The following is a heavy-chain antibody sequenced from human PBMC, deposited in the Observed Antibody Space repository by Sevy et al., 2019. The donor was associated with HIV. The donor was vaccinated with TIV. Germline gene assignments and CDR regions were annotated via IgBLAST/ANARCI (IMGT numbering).Heavy chain of an antibody. D-gene: IGHD6-13*01. CDR3: AKDIRVELVDPSPGYGMDV. J-gene: IGHJ6*02. V-gene: IGHV3-23*01. CDR2: ISGSGRTI. CDR1: GFTFRNYG. Sequence: GGSLRLSCAASGFTFRNYGMSWVRQPPGKGLEWVSVISGSGRTINYADSVKGRFVISRDNSRNTLYLQLNSLRAEDTALYYCAKDIRVELVDPSPGYGMDVWGHGTSVTVSS.